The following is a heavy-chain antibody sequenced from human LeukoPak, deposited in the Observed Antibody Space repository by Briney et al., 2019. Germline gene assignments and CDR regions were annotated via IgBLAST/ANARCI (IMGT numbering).Heavy chain of an antibody. CDR1: GYTFTSYD. V-gene: IGHV1-8*03. J-gene: IGHJ4*02. D-gene: IGHD6-19*01. Sequence: ASVKVSCKASGYTFTSYDINWVRQATGQGLEWMGWMNPNSGNTGYAQKFQGRVTVTRNTSISTAYMELSSLRSEDTAVYYCARFRYSSGWSFDYWGQGTLVTVSS. CDR3: ARFRYSSGWSFDY. CDR2: MNPNSGNT.